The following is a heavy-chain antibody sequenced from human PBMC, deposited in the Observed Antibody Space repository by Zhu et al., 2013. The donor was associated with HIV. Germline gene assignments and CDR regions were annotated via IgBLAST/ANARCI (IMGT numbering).Heavy chain of an antibody. CDR1: GYTFTSYG. V-gene: IGHV1-18*04. D-gene: IGHD5-12*01. CDR2: ISAYNGNT. Sequence: QVQLVQSGAEVKKPGASVKVSCKASGYTFTSYGISWVRQAPGQGLEWMGWISAYNGNTNYAQKLQGRVTMTTDTSTSTAYMELRSLRSDDTAVYYCARVLPYGGYGLFYYYYGMDVWGQGTTVTVSS. J-gene: IGHJ6*02. CDR3: ARVLPYGGYGLFYYYYGMDV.